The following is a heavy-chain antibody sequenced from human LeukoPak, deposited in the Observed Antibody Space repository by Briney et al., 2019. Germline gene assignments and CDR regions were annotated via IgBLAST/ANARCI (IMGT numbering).Heavy chain of an antibody. Sequence: SETLSLTCTVSGGSISSSSYYWGWIRQPPGKGLEWIGSIYYSGSTYYNPSLKSRVTISVDTSKNQFSLKLSSVTAADTAVYYCARPYCSGGSCYSNWFDPWGQGTLVTVSS. CDR2: IYYSGST. J-gene: IGHJ5*02. V-gene: IGHV4-39*07. CDR1: GGSISSSSYY. D-gene: IGHD2-15*01. CDR3: ARPYCSGGSCYSNWFDP.